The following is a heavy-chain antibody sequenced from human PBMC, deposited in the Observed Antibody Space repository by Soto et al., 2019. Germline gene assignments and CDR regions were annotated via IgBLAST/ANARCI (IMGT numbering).Heavy chain of an antibody. D-gene: IGHD3-22*01. CDR3: ARLYYYDSSGYYY. CDR1: GGSISSGNW. J-gene: IGHJ4*02. V-gene: IGHV4-4*02. CDR2: IYHSGST. Sequence: PSETLSLTCAVSGGSISSGNWWSWVRQPPGKGLEWIGEIYHSGSTNYNPSLKSRVTISVDKSKNQFSLKLSSVTAADTAVYYCARLYYYDSSGYYYWGQGTLVTVSS.